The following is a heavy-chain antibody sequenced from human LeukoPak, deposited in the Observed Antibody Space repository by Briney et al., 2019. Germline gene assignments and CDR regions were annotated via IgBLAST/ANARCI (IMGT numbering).Heavy chain of an antibody. CDR1: GFTVSSYS. D-gene: IGHD6-19*01. V-gene: IGHV3-23*01. CDR2: ISTSGSST. CDR3: AKRPYSSGWNDAFDI. Sequence: GGSLRLSCAASGFTVSSYSMNWVRQAPGKGLEWVSTISTSGSSTYYADSVKGRFTISRDNSKNTLYLQMNSLRAEDTAVYYCAKRPYSSGWNDAFDIWGQGTMVTVSS. J-gene: IGHJ3*02.